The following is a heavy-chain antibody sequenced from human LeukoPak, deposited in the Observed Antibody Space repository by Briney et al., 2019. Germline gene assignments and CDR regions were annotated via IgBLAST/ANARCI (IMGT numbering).Heavy chain of an antibody. J-gene: IGHJ4*02. V-gene: IGHV3-30*09. CDR1: GFSFSTYA. D-gene: IGHD2-21*02. Sequence: PGRSLRLSCAASGFSFSTYAMHWVRQAPGKGLEWVAFISYGGSNKYYADSVKGRFAISRDNSKNTLYLQMSSLRVEDTAVYYCARDVVTNAQFYFDYWGQGTLVTVSS. CDR3: ARDVVTNAQFYFDY. CDR2: ISYGGSNK.